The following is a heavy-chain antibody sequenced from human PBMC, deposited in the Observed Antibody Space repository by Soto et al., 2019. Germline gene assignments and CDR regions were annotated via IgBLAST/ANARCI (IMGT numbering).Heavy chain of an antibody. CDR2: INRDGTAT. Sequence: EVQLVESGGGLVQPGGSLRLSCAASGFTFTGHWMHWVRQGPGKGLVWVARINRDGTATTYADSVTGRFTISRDNSKNTLYLQMNSLGAEDTAVYYCATVGTGSYNWFDPWGQGTMVTVSS. CDR1: GFTFTGHW. D-gene: IGHD1-26*01. V-gene: IGHV3-74*01. CDR3: ATVGTGSYNWFDP. J-gene: IGHJ5*02.